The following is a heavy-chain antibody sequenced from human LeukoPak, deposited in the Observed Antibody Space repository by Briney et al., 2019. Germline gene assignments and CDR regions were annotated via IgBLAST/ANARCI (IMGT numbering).Heavy chain of an antibody. Sequence: GGSLRLSCAASGFTFSRYWMHWVRQAPGKGLEWVAVISYDGSNKYYADSVKGRFTISRDNSKNTLYLQMNSLRAEDTAVYYCAKDPSRELSFFDYWGQGTLVTVSS. CDR2: ISYDGSNK. CDR1: GFTFSRYW. J-gene: IGHJ4*02. V-gene: IGHV3-30*18. CDR3: AKDPSRELSFFDY. D-gene: IGHD3-16*02.